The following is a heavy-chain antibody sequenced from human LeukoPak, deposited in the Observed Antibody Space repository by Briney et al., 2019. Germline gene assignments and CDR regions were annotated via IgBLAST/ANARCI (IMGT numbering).Heavy chain of an antibody. D-gene: IGHD3-22*01. CDR3: ARDGNCHDSSGYYYFDS. J-gene: IGHJ4*02. CDR2: ISGSGGST. V-gene: IGHV3-23*01. CDR1: GFTFSSYA. Sequence: GGSLRLSCAASGFTFSSYAMSWVRQAPGKGLEWVSAISGSGGSTYYADSVKGRFTISRDNSKNTLYLQMNSLRAEDTAVYYCARDGNCHDSSGYYYFDSWGQGTLVTVSS.